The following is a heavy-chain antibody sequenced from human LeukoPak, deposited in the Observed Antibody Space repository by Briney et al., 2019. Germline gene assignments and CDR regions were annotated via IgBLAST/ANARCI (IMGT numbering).Heavy chain of an antibody. CDR2: MNPNSGNT. CDR3: VRDRTKYCSSTSCPLDY. V-gene: IGHV1-8*01. Sequence: ASVKVSCKASGYTFTSYDINWVRQVTGQGLEWMGWMNPNSGNTGYVQKFQGRVTMTRDTSIGTAYMELSRLRSDDTAVYYCVRDRTKYCSSTSCPLDYWGQGTLVTVSS. D-gene: IGHD2-2*01. J-gene: IGHJ4*02. CDR1: GYTFTSYD.